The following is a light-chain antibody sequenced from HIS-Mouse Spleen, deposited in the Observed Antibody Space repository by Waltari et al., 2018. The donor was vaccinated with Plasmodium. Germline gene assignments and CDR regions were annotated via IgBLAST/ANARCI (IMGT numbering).Light chain of an antibody. CDR2: KDR. CDR1: VLAKKY. J-gene: IGLJ2*01. Sequence: SYELTQPSSVSVSPGQTARITCSGDVLAKKYARWFQQKPGQAPVLVIYKDRDRPSGIPERFSGSSSGTTVTLTISGAQVEDEADYYCSSYTSSSTHVVFGGGTKLTVL. CDR3: SSYTSSSTHVV. V-gene: IGLV3-27*01.